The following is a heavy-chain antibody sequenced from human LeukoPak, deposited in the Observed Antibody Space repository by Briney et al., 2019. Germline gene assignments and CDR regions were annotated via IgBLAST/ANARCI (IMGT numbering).Heavy chain of an antibody. V-gene: IGHV4-59*01. Sequence: PSETLSLTCTVSAGSISSYYWSWNRQLPGNGLEWTGHIYYSGSTNYNPSLKSRVTISVDTSKNQFSLKLSSVTAADTAVYYCARGGGAVVVPAALDYWGQGTLVTVSS. D-gene: IGHD2-2*01. CDR3: ARGGGAVVVPAALDY. CDR1: AGSISSYY. J-gene: IGHJ4*02. CDR2: IYYSGST.